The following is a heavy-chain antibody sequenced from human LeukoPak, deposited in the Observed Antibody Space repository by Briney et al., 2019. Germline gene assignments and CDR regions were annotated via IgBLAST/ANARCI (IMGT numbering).Heavy chain of an antibody. Sequence: GGSLRLSCAASGFTFSSYSMNWVRQAPGKGLEWVSSISSSSYIYYADSVKGRFTISRDNAKNSLYLQMNSLRAEDTAVYYCARDLGGVITAMSYFDYWGQGTLVTVSS. CDR1: GFTFSSYS. J-gene: IGHJ4*02. D-gene: IGHD5-18*01. CDR2: ISSSSYI. CDR3: ARDLGGVITAMSYFDY. V-gene: IGHV3-21*01.